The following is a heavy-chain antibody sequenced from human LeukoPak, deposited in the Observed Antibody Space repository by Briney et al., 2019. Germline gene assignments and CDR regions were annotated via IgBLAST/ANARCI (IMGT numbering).Heavy chain of an antibody. CDR1: GGSISSGDYY. CDR2: IYYSGST. CDR3: ARVVPAAMEIDY. J-gene: IGHJ4*02. Sequence: PSETLSLTCTVSGGSISSGDYYWSWIRQPPGKGLEWIGYIYYSGSTYYTPSLKSRVTISVDTSKNQFSLKLSSVTAADTAVYYCARVVPAAMEIDYWGQGTLVTVSS. D-gene: IGHD2-2*01. V-gene: IGHV4-30-4*01.